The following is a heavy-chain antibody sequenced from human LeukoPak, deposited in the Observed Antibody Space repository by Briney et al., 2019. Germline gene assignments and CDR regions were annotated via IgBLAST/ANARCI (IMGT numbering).Heavy chain of an antibody. CDR1: GFTFRSHA. V-gene: IGHV3-23*01. J-gene: IGHJ4*02. CDR2: IKVSGAST. D-gene: IGHD6-19*01. Sequence: GGSLRLSCAASGFTFRSHAMTWVRQAPGKGLEWVSAIKVSGASTYYVDSVKGRFTISRDNAKNTVYLQVNSLRADDTAVYYCAKEESGSGWWGGYFDYWGQGTLVTVSS. CDR3: AKEESGSGWWGGYFDY.